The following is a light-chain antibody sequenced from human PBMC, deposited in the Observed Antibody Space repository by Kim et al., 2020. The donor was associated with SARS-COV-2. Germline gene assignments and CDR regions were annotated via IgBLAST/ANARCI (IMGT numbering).Light chain of an antibody. V-gene: IGKV3-20*01. CDR1: QSVSSSY. J-gene: IGKJ1*01. CDR2: GTS. CDR3: QQYGRT. Sequence: LGLSAGERATPTGSASQSVSSSYLDWYQQKPGQHHRLIFSGTSSRATGITDRFTGSGFATDFTITNSRLEPEDFAVYYGQQYGRTFGQGTKVDIK.